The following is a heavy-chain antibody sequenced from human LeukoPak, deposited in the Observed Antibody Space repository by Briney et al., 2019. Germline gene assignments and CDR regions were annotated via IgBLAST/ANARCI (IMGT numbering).Heavy chain of an antibody. CDR1: GFTFSSYS. Sequence: PGGSLRLSCAASGFTFSSYSMNWVRQAPGKGLEWVSSISSSSSYIYYADSVKGRFTISRDNAKNSLYLQMNSLRAEDTAVYYCARDHSPSTVTTVGYFDLWGRGTLVTVSS. V-gene: IGHV3-21*01. D-gene: IGHD4-17*01. CDR3: ARDHSPSTVTTVGYFDL. CDR2: ISSSSSYI. J-gene: IGHJ2*01.